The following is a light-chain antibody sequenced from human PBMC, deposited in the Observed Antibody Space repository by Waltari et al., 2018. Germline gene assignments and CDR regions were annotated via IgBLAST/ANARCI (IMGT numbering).Light chain of an antibody. V-gene: IGKV1-5*03. CDR3: QEYDSLPSP. CDR1: QYVKNN. Sequence: DIQMTQSPSTLPASVGDRVTITGRASQYVKNNLAWFQQKPGKAPKVLIHKASRLESGVPSRFSGSGFGTEFILSISSLQPDDFATYYCQEYDSLPSPFGGGTKVEIK. CDR2: KAS. J-gene: IGKJ4*01.